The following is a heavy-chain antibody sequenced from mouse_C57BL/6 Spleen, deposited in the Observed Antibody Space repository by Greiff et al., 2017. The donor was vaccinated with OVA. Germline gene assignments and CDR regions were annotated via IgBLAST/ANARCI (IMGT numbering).Heavy chain of an antibody. V-gene: IGHV5-17*01. CDR3: ARNWGAVVGYGMDY. J-gene: IGHJ4*01. CDR1: GFTFSDYG. Sequence: EVKLMESGGGLVKPGGSLKLSCAASGFTFSDYGMHWVRQAPEKGLEWVAYISSGSSTIYYADTVKGRFTISIDNAKNTLFLQMTSLRSDDTAMYYCARNWGAVVGYGMDYWGQGTSVTVSS. CDR2: ISSGSSTI. D-gene: IGHD1-1*01.